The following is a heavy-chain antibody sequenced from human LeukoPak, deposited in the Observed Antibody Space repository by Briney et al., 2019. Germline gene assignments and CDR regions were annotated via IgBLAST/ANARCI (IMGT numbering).Heavy chain of an antibody. CDR1: GYTITNNY. CDR2: ISAYNGNT. V-gene: IGHV1-18*04. Sequence: GASVKVSCKASGYTITNNYMHWVRQAPGQGLEWMGWISAYNGNTKYVQNLQGRVTMTTDTSTSTAYMELRSLRSDDTAVYYCARVDLGILTGYYPDYWGQGTLVTVSS. D-gene: IGHD3-9*01. CDR3: ARVDLGILTGYYPDY. J-gene: IGHJ4*02.